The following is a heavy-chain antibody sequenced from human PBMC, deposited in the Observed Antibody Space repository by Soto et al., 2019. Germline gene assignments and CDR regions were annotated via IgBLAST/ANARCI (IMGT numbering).Heavy chain of an antibody. V-gene: IGHV3-30-3*01. CDR3: ARPLWRDDYNWGYFDL. Sequence: GGSLRLSCAASGFTFSSYAIHWVRQAPGKGLEWVAVISYDGSNKYYPDSVRGRFTISRDNSKNTLYLQMNSLRTEDTAVYYCARPLWRDDYNWGYFDLWGRGTLVTVSS. CDR2: ISYDGSNK. D-gene: IGHD4-4*01. J-gene: IGHJ2*01. CDR1: GFTFSSYA.